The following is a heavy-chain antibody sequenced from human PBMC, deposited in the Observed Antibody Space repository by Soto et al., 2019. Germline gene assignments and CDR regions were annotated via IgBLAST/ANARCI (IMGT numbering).Heavy chain of an antibody. Sequence: GGSLRLSCAASGFTFSSYAMSWVRQAPGKGLEWVSAISGSGGSTYYADSVKGRFTISRDNSKNTLYLQMNSLRAEDTAVYYCAKGLVGGSSGWYPTGAYFDYWGQGTLVTVSS. V-gene: IGHV3-23*01. CDR2: ISGSGGST. J-gene: IGHJ4*02. CDR3: AKGLVGGSSGWYPTGAYFDY. D-gene: IGHD6-19*01. CDR1: GFTFSSYA.